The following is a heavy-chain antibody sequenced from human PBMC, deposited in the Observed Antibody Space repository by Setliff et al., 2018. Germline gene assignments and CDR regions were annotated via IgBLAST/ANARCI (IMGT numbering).Heavy chain of an antibody. D-gene: IGHD3-3*01. CDR1: GFSFSSYA. CDR2: IIGSGIST. J-gene: IGHJ4*01. V-gene: IGHV3-23*01. Sequence: GGSLRLSCAASGFSFSSYAMSWVRQAPGKGLEWVSTIIGSGISTYFADSVQGRVTISRDNHKNTLHLQMNGLRVEDTAIYCCAKSPHDFWSGRVFFDYWGQGMLVTVSS. CDR3: AKSPHDFWSGRVFFDY.